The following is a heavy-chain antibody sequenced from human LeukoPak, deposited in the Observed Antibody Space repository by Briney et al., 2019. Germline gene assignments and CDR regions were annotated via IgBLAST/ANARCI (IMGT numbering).Heavy chain of an antibody. D-gene: IGHD3-10*01. CDR2: IYTSGST. CDR1: GASISSGTYY. V-gene: IGHV4-61*02. CDR3: ARRETYYYGSGSYYNDY. Sequence: SETLSLTCTVSGASISSGTYYWSWIRQPAGKGLEWIGRIYTSGSTSYNPSLKSRVTISVDTSKNQFSLELSSVTAADTAVYYCARRETYYYGSGSYYNDYWGQGTLVTVSS. J-gene: IGHJ4*02.